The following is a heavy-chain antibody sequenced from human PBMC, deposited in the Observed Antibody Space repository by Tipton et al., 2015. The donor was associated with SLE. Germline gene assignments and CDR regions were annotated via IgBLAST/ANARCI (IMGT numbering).Heavy chain of an antibody. Sequence: TLSLTCAVYGGSFSGYYWSWIRQPPGKGLEWIGEINHSGSTNYNPSLKSRVTISVDTSKKQFSLNLSSVTAADTAVYYCARGLVAARRGPDYWGQGTLVTVSS. D-gene: IGHD6-6*01. CDR2: INHSGST. V-gene: IGHV4-34*01. CDR1: GGSFSGYY. CDR3: ARGLVAARRGPDY. J-gene: IGHJ4*02.